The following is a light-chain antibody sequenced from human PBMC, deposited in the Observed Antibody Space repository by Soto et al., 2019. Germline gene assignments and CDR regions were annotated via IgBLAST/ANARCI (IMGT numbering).Light chain of an antibody. J-gene: IGLJ3*02. CDR2: SNN. Sequence: QAVVTQPPSASGTPGQRVTISCSGSSSNIGTNYVYWYQQVPGTAPKLLIYSNNQRPSGVPDRFSGSKSGTSASLAIRGLRSEDEAHYDCATWDDSLRGRVFGGGTQRAVL. CDR1: SSNIGTNY. CDR3: ATWDDSLRGRV. V-gene: IGLV1-47*02.